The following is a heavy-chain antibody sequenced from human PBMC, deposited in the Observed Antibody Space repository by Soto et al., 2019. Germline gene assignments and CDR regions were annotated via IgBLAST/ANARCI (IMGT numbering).Heavy chain of an antibody. V-gene: IGHV4-31*01. CDR1: GGSISSVGYY. Sequence: QVQLQESGPGLVKPSQTLSLPCTVSGGSISSVGYYWSWLRQHPGKGLEWIGYIYYSGGTYYNPSLESQVTISVDTSKEQVSLQRSSVTAADTAVYYCARAHPGIAAAVMLDYWGQGPLVTVSS. CDR3: ARAHPGIAAAVMLDY. D-gene: IGHD6-13*01. J-gene: IGHJ4*02. CDR2: IYYSGGT.